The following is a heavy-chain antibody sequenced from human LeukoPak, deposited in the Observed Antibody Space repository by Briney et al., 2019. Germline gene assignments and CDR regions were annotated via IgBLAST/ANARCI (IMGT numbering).Heavy chain of an antibody. Sequence: SETLSLTCAVYGGSFSGYYWSWLRQPPGKGLEWIGEINHSGSTNYNPSLKSRVTISVDTSKNQFSLKLSSVTAADTAVYYCARGQKRGYCSSTSCYARYYFDYWGQGTLVTVSS. V-gene: IGHV4-34*01. CDR1: GGSFSGYY. J-gene: IGHJ4*02. D-gene: IGHD2-2*01. CDR2: INHSGST. CDR3: ARGQKRGYCSSTSCYARYYFDY.